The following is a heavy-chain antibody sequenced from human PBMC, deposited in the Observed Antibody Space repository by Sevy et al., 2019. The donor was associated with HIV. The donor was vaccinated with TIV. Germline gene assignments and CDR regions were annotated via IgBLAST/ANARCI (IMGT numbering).Heavy chain of an antibody. J-gene: IGHJ4*02. CDR2: ISGNSGSI. V-gene: IGHV3-9*01. CDR3: AKAGKRFLEWFVSYYFDY. Sequence: GGSLRLSCAASGFTFDDYAMHWVRQAPGKGLEWVSGISGNSGSIGYADSVKGRFTISRDNAKNSLYLQMNSLRAEDTALYYCAKAGKRFLEWFVSYYFDYWGQGTLVTVSS. D-gene: IGHD3-3*01. CDR1: GFTFDDYA.